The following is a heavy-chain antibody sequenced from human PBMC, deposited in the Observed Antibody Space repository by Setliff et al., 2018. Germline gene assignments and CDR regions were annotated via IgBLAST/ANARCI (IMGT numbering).Heavy chain of an antibody. CDR3: ARERSYYYDSSGFYYEGRHFDY. CDR2: INDRGST. D-gene: IGHD3-22*01. J-gene: IGHJ4*02. CDR1: GGSFSGYF. V-gene: IGHV4-34*01. Sequence: ETLSLTCAVYGGSFSGYFWSWIRQAPGRGLEWIGEINDRGSTHYNPSLKSRVTISIDTSKNQFSLKLSFVTAADTAVYYCARERSYYYDSSGFYYEGRHFDYWGLGTLVTVSS.